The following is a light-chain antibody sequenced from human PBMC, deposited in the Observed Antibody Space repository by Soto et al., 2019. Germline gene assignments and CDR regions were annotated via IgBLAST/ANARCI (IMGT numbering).Light chain of an antibody. CDR1: SGVVGSYNL. CDR2: EDI. Sequence: QSVLTQPASVSGSPGQSITISCTGTSGVVGSYNLVSWYQQHPGEAPKLMIYEDIKRPSGVSNRFSGSKSGNTASLTISGLQAGDEADYYCCSYAGSSTYVFGTGTKVTVL. CDR3: CSYAGSSTYV. V-gene: IGLV2-23*01. J-gene: IGLJ1*01.